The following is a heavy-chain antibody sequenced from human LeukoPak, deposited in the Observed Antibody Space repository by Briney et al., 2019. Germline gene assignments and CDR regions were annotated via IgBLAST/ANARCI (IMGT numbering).Heavy chain of an antibody. Sequence: RPSETLSLTCTVSGGSISSYYWSWIRQPPGKGLKWIGYIYYSGSTNYNPSLKSRVTISVDTSKNQFSLKLSSVTAADTAVYYCASSHYDFWSGLKPNWFDPWGQGTLVTVSS. CDR1: GGSISSYY. J-gene: IGHJ5*02. D-gene: IGHD3-3*01. CDR2: IYYSGST. V-gene: IGHV4-59*01. CDR3: ASSHYDFWSGLKPNWFDP.